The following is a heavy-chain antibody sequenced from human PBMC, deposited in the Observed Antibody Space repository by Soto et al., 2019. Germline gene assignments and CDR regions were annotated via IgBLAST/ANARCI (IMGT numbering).Heavy chain of an antibody. Sequence: EVQLVQSGGVVVQPGGSLRLSCAASGFTFDDYNMHWVRQAPGKGLEWVSLISRDGTNTNYAESVKGRFTISRDNSKNSLYLQMNSLRTEDTALYYCVKEKLYSNYEYYFDSWGQGTLVTVSS. V-gene: IGHV3-43*01. J-gene: IGHJ4*02. D-gene: IGHD4-4*01. CDR1: GFTFDDYN. CDR2: ISRDGTNT. CDR3: VKEKLYSNYEYYFDS.